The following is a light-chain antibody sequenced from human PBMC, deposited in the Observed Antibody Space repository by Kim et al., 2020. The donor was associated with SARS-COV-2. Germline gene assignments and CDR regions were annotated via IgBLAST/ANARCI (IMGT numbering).Light chain of an antibody. J-gene: IGKJ1*01. Sequence: ASVGDRVPITCRASQRIDTWLAWYQQKPGKAPRLLIYKASNLESGVPSRFSGSASGTEFTLTISSLQPDDFATYYCQQYNSCPWTFGQGTKVDIK. CDR2: KAS. CDR1: QRIDTW. V-gene: IGKV1-5*03. CDR3: QQYNSCPWT.